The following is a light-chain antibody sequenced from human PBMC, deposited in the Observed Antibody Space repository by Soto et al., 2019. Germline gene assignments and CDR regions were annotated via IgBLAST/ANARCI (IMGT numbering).Light chain of an antibody. J-gene: IGKJ4*01. CDR1: QSIGSY. Sequence: DIQMTQSPSSLSASVGDRVTITCRASQSIGSYLNWYQQAPGRAPKFLISAASSVQSGVPSRFSGSGSGTDFSLTISSLQPEDFATYFCQQSYYTPLTFGGGTKVDIK. CDR3: QQSYYTPLT. CDR2: AAS. V-gene: IGKV1-39*01.